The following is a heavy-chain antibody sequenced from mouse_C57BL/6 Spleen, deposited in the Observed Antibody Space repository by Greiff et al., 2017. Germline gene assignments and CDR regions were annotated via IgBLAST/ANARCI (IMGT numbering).Heavy chain of an antibody. Sequence: VQLQQSGAELVMPGASVKLSCKASGYTFTSYWMHWVKQRPGQGLEWIGEIDPSDSYTNYNQKFKGKSTLTVDKSSSTAYMQLSSLTSEDSAVYYCARTEVGNGYFYFDYWGQGTTLTGSS. D-gene: IGHD2-3*01. CDR1: GYTFTSYW. CDR3: ARTEVGNGYFYFDY. V-gene: IGHV1-69*01. CDR2: IDPSDSYT. J-gene: IGHJ2*01.